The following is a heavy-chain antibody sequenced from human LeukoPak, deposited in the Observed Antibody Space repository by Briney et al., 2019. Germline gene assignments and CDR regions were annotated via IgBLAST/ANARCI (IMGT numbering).Heavy chain of an antibody. CDR1: GFTFSSYA. Sequence: GRSLRLSCAASGFTFSSYAMHWVRQAPGKGLEWVAVISYDGSNKYYADSVKGRFTISRDNSKNTLYLQMNSLRAEDTAVYYCARDRGYREFDYWGLGTLVTVSS. V-gene: IGHV3-30*04. CDR3: ARDRGYREFDY. D-gene: IGHD5-18*01. CDR2: ISYDGSNK. J-gene: IGHJ4*02.